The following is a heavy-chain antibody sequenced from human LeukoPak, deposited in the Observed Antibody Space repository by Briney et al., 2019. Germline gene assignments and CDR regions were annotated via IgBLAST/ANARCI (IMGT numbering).Heavy chain of an antibody. CDR3: ARGRTGYHLLPTKKNSDYYYMDV. V-gene: IGHV4-4*02. CDR2: IYHSGST. Sequence: PSETLSLTCAVSGGSISSSNWWSWVRHPPGKGLEWIGEIYHSGSTNYTPSLKSRVTISVDQSKNPFSLKLSSVNAAGRAVYYCARGRTGYHLLPTKKNSDYYYMDVWGKGTTVTVSS. CDR1: GGSISSSNW. J-gene: IGHJ6*03. D-gene: IGHD2-2*01.